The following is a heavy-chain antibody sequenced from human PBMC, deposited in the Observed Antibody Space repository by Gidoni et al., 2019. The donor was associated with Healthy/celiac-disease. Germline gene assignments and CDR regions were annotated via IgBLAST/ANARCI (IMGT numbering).Heavy chain of an antibody. CDR1: GFTFSSYS. J-gene: IGHJ4*02. CDR3: ARDGTIFGVVGFDY. D-gene: IGHD3-3*01. CDR2: ISSSSSYI. Sequence: EVQLVESGGGLVKPGGSRRLSWAASGFTFSSYSMNWVRQAPGKGLAWVSSISSSSSYIYYADSVKGRFTISRDNAKNSLYLQMNSLRAEDTAVYYCARDGTIFGVVGFDYWGQGTLVTVSS. V-gene: IGHV3-21*01.